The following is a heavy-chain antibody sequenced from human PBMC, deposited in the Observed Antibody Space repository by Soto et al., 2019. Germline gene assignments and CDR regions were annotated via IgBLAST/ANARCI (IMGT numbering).Heavy chain of an antibody. Sequence: EVQLVESGGGLVQPGGSLRLSGAASGFTVSSDWMHWVRQAPGKGLVWVSRINSDGSSTSYADSVKGRFTIYRDNAKNTLYLQMNSLRAEDTAAYYCASLQNAIEYYYYGMEVWGQGTRVTVSS. CDR1: GFTVSSDW. J-gene: IGHJ6*02. D-gene: IGHD4-4*01. CDR2: INSDGSST. CDR3: ASLQNAIEYYYYGMEV. V-gene: IGHV3-74*01.